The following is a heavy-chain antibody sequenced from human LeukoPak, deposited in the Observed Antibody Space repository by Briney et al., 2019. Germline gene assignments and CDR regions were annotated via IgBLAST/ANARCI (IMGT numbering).Heavy chain of an antibody. CDR3: TRESGAFSPFGF. CDR2: VHLNGAT. CDR1: GGSIITTNW. D-gene: IGHD1-26*01. Sequence: NSSETLSLTCGVSGGSIITTNWWSWVRQPPGKGLEWIGEVHLNGATNYNPSLESRVSMSIDKSKNPLSLKLSSVTAADTAIYYCTRESGAFSPFGFWGQGTLVTVSS. V-gene: IGHV4-4*02. J-gene: IGHJ4*02.